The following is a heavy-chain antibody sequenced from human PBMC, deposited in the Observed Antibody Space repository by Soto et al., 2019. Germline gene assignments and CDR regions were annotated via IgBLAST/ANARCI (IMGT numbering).Heavy chain of an antibody. J-gene: IGHJ6*02. CDR1: GYTYTSDA. V-gene: IGHV1-3*01. Sequence: GVSVKGSCKGSGYTYTSDAMHWVRRAPGQRLEWMGWINAGNGNTKYSQKFQGRVTITRDTSASTAYMELSSLRSEDTTVYYCARDTAARLVVGGYGMDGWGQGATVTLSS. D-gene: IGHD6-6*01. CDR3: ARDTAARLVVGGYGMDG. CDR2: INAGNGNT.